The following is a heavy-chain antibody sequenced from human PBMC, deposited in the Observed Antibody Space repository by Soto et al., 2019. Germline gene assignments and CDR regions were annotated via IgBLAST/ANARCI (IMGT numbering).Heavy chain of an antibody. CDR3: AKAKNDYNWDNRPPFDY. J-gene: IGHJ4*02. CDR2: IGVSDGST. Sequence: GGSLRLSCAASGFTFSAYAMCWVRQPPGKGLEWVSSIGVSDGSTYYADSVKGRFTISRDNSENTLYLQMNGLRADDTAIYYCAKAKNDYNWDNRPPFDYWGQGTLVTVSS. V-gene: IGHV3-23*01. CDR1: GFTFSAYA. D-gene: IGHD1-20*01.